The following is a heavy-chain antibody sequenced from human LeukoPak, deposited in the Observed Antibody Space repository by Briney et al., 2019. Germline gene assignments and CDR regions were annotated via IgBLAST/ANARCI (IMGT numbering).Heavy chain of an antibody. D-gene: IGHD3-16*01. V-gene: IGHV3-30*02. CDR2: IGHDGGNA. CDR1: GFTFSNHG. J-gene: IGHJ4*02. CDR3: AKDRFYDFDH. Sequence: GGSLRLSCIASGFTFSNHGMHWVRQAPGKGLEWVGFIGHDGGNAQYAQSVRGRFTISRDTSKNTVYLEMKSLRAEDTAVYYCAKDRFYDFDHWGQRTLVTVSS.